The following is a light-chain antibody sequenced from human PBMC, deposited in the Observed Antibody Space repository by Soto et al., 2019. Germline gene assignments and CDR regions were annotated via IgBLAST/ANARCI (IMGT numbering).Light chain of an antibody. Sequence: QSVLTQPPSVSAAPGQKVTISCSGSSSNIGNNYVSWYQERPGTAPKLLIYDTNKRPSGIPDRFSGSKSGTSATLGITGLQTGDEADYYCGTWDSRLSAYVFGTGTKVTVL. V-gene: IGLV1-51*01. CDR1: SSNIGNNY. CDR2: DTN. CDR3: GTWDSRLSAYV. J-gene: IGLJ1*01.